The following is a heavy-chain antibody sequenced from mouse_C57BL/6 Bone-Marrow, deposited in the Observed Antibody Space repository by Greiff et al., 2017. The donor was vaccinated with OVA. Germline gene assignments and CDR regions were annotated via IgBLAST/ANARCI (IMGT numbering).Heavy chain of an antibody. V-gene: IGHV1-82*01. D-gene: IGHD3-1*01. J-gene: IGHJ2*01. CDR3: ARWAKGY. CDR2: IYPGDGDT. Sequence: VQVVESGPELVKPGASVKISCKASGYAFSSSWMNWVKQRPGKGLEWIGRIYPGDGDTNYNGKFKGKATLTADKSSSTAYMQLSSLTSEDSAVYFCARWAKGYWGQGTTLTVSS. CDR1: GYAFSSSW.